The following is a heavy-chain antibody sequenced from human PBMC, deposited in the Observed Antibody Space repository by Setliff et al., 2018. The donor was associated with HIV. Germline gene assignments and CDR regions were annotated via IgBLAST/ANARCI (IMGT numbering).Heavy chain of an antibody. V-gene: IGHV3-74*01. CDR2: ISSDGTSK. D-gene: IGHD2-2*01. Sequence: GGSLRLSCAASGFTFSNHWMYWVRQVPGKGLVWVSRISSDGTSKSYADSVKGRFTISRDNTKNTLYLQMNSLRVEDTALYYCATDSPSFYWGQGTLVTVSS. J-gene: IGHJ4*02. CDR3: ATDSPSFY. CDR1: GFTFSNHW.